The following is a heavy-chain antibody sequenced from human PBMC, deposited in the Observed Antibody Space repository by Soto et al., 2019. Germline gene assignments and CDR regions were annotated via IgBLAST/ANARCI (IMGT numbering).Heavy chain of an antibody. CDR3: ARDPTY. J-gene: IGHJ4*02. Sequence: SETLSLTCTVSRGAIRSPNCWTWVRQTPGKGLEWIGEIYHTGNTNYNQSLRSRATISVHMSKRQFSLNVTSVTAADTALYYCARDPTYWGQGTMVTVSS. V-gene: IGHV4-4*02. CDR2: IYHTGNT. CDR1: RGAIRSPNC.